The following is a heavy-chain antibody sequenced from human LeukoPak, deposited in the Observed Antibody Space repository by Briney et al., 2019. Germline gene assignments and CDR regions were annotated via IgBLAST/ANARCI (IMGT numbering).Heavy chain of an antibody. CDR3: SKTIAVADPTDY. Sequence: GGSLRLSCAASGFTFSSYSINWVRQAPGKGLEWVSSISSTGSYIYYADSVKGRFTISRDNSKNTLYLQMNSLRAEDTAVYYCSKTIAVADPTDYWGQGTLVTVSS. J-gene: IGHJ4*02. CDR2: ISSTGSYI. D-gene: IGHD6-19*01. V-gene: IGHV3-21*01. CDR1: GFTFSSYS.